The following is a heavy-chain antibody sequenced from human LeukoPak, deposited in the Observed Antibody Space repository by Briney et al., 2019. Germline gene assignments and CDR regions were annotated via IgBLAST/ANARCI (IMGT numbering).Heavy chain of an antibody. V-gene: IGHV3-9*01. CDR3: AKLGGAFDI. CDR2: ITWNSGIK. Sequence: GGSLRLSCAASGFTFDDYAMHWVRHAPGKGLEWVSYITWNSGIKGYADSVKGRFTISRDNAKNSLILRMNSLRVEDTALYYCAKLGGAFDIWGQGTMVIVSS. D-gene: IGHD3-16*01. J-gene: IGHJ3*02. CDR1: GFTFDDYA.